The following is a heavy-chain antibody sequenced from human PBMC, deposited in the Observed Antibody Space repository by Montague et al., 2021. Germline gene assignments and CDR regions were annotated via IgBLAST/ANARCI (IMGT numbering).Heavy chain of an antibody. J-gene: IGHJ5*02. Sequence: SETLSLTCTVSSGSIFHAHWSWVRQPPGKGLEWLGSMFYGGATRNNPSLKSRVTMSIDTSTNQFSLKLSFVTAADTAVYYCAKQDYFVSGTSYKGFDPWGQGILVTVSS. CDR1: SGSIFHAH. CDR2: MFYGGAT. V-gene: IGHV4-59*04. CDR3: AKQDYFVSGTSYKGFDP. D-gene: IGHD3-10*01.